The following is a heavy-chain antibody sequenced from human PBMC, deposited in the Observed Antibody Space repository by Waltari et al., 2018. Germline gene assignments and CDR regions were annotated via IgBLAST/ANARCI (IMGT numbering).Heavy chain of an antibody. J-gene: IGHJ4*02. Sequence: QLQLQESGPGLVKPSETLSLTCTVSGGSISSSSYYWGWIRQPPGKGLEWIGSIYYSGSTYYNPSLKSRVTISVDTSKNQFSLKLSSVTAADTAVYYCARLRGGNSARYWGQGTLVTVSS. CDR2: IYYSGST. D-gene: IGHD2-21*02. V-gene: IGHV4-39*01. CDR1: GGSISSSSYY. CDR3: ARLRGGNSARY.